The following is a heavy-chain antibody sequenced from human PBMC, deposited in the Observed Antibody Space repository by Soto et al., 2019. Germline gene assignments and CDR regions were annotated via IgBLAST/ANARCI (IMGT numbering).Heavy chain of an antibody. CDR1: GFTVSSYD. Sequence: EVQLVESGGGLVQPGGSLRLACAASGFTVSSYDMHWVRHVTGKGLEWVSTLGAGGDTYFPDSVKGRFTISRENAKNSLYLQMNNLGAGDTAVYYCARGTMVRGTLDPGISGPLDYWGQGTLVAVS. D-gene: IGHD3-10*01. V-gene: IGHV3-13*01. CDR2: LGAGGDT. CDR3: ARGTMVRGTLDPGISGPLDY. J-gene: IGHJ4*02.